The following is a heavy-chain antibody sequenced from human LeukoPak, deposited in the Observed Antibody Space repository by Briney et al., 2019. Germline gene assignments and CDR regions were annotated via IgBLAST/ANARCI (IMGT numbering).Heavy chain of an antibody. J-gene: IGHJ6*02. CDR3: ARRGGLTQYGMDV. D-gene: IGHD4-23*01. Sequence: GESLKISCEASGYTFVNYWIGWVRQMPGKGLEWMGIIYPGDSDTRYSPSFQGQVTISADKSISTAYLQWSSLKASDTAMYYCARRGGLTQYGMDVWGQGTTVTVSS. V-gene: IGHV5-51*01. CDR1: GYTFVNYW. CDR2: IYPGDSDT.